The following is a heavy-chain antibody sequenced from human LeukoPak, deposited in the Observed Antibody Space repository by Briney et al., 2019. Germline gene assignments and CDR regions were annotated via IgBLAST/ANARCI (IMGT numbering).Heavy chain of an antibody. D-gene: IGHD3-22*01. CDR1: GGSISSYY. J-gene: IGHJ3*02. CDR2: IYYSGST. CDR3: ASLYYFDSSGYYYGKADI. Sequence: SETLSLTCSVSGGSISSYYWNWIRQPPGKGLEWIGYIYYSGSTNYNPSLKSRVTISVDTSKNQFSLELSSVTGADTAVYYCASLYYFDSSGYYYGKADIWGQGTMVTVSS. V-gene: IGHV4-59*08.